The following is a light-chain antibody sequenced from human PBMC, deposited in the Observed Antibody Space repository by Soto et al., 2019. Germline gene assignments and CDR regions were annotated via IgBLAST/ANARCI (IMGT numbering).Light chain of an antibody. V-gene: IGKV1-17*01. J-gene: IGKJ4*01. CDR2: TAS. CDR1: QGIRNA. CDR3: LQHNSYPLT. Sequence: DIQMTQSPSSLSASVGDRVTITCRASQGIRNALGWYQQKPGKAPKRLIYTASSLQSGVPSRFSGSGSGTEFTLTISSLQPEDFAYYYCLQHNSYPLTFGGGTKVEIK.